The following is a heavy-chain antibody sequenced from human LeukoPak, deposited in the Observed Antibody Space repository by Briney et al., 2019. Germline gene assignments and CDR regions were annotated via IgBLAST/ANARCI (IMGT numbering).Heavy chain of an antibody. CDR2: ISACNGNT. J-gene: IGHJ4*02. CDR1: GYTFTSFG. CDR3: AEPNDYGGFDY. Sequence: ASVKVSCKASGYTFTSFGISWVRQAPGQGLEWMGWISACNGNTNYAQKLQGRVTITADESTSTAYMELSSLRSEDTAVYYCAEPNDYGGFDYWGQGTLVTVSS. V-gene: IGHV1-18*01. D-gene: IGHD4-23*01.